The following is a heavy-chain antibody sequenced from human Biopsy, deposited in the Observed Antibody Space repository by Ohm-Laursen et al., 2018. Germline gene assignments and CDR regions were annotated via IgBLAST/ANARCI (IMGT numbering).Heavy chain of an antibody. J-gene: IGHJ4*02. CDR1: GGSISSFY. CDR2: ISDSGST. D-gene: IGHD2-15*01. CDR3: ARRGSGGRSFDH. Sequence: GTLSLTCAVSGGSISSFYWTWIRQPPGKGPEWIGDISDSGSTNYKPSLKSRVIISVDTSKSQFSLNLSSVTAADTAVYYCARRGSGGRSFDHWGQGTLVTVSS. V-gene: IGHV4-59*08.